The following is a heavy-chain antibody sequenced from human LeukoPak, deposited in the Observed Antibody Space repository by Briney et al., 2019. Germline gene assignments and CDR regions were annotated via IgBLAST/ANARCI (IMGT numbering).Heavy chain of an antibody. J-gene: IGHJ4*02. CDR2: INPKSGDT. V-gene: IGHV1-2*02. CDR1: GYTFTTYY. CDR3: VRDGVGTYDY. Sequence: GSLKVSCKTSGYTFTTYYFHWLRQAPGQGLEWMGWINPKSGDTIYAQKFLGRVTMTRDTSISTAYMELTTLTSDDTAVYYCVRDGVGTYDYWGEGTLVAVS. D-gene: IGHD3-3*01.